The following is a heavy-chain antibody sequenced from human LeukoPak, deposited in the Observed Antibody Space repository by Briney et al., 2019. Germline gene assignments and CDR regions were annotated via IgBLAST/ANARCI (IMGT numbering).Heavy chain of an antibody. V-gene: IGHV3-21*04. CDR2: ISSSSSYI. CDR1: GFTFSSYE. Sequence: GGSLRLSCAASGFTFSSYEMNWVRQAPGKGLEWVSSISSSSSYIYYADSVKGRFTISRDNAKNTLYLQMNSLRADDTAVYYCAKRYTAYDYGAFDIWGQGTMVTVSS. J-gene: IGHJ3*02. CDR3: AKRYTAYDYGAFDI. D-gene: IGHD5-12*01.